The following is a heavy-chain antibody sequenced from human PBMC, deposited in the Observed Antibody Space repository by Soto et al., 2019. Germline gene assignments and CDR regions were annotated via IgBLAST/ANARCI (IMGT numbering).Heavy chain of an antibody. CDR1: GGSISSYR. Sequence: LSLTCTVSGGSISSYRWSWIRQPAWKGLEWIGRISNNGNAQYNPSLKSRVRISLDPSKNQFSLKLDAVTASDTAVYYCGRLIEAATGLSGRDYWSQGTRVTVSS. D-gene: IGHD2-15*01. V-gene: IGHV4-4*07. CDR3: GRLIEAATGLSGRDY. CDR2: ISNNGNA. J-gene: IGHJ4*02.